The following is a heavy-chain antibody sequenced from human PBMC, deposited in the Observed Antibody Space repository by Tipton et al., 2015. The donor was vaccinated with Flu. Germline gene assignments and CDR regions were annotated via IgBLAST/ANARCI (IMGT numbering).Heavy chain of an antibody. J-gene: IGHJ6*02. CDR3: GRTCSSPSCPVTV. CDR2: IYHSGSS. V-gene: IGHV4-38-2*01. CDR1: GNSISSGYY. D-gene: IGHD2-2*01. Sequence: LRLSCAVSGNSISSGYYWGWSRQPPGKGLGWIGRIYHSGSSYYNPPLKSRVSISVDTSKNQFFLKLNSVTAADTGMYYCGRTCSSPSCPVTVWGQGPRVTVSS.